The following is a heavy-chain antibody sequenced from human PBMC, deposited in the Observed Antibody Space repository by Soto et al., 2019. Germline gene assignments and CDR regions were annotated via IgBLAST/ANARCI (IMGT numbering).Heavy chain of an antibody. D-gene: IGHD5-12*01. Sequence: GGSLRLSCAASGFIFTNYAMNWVRQAPGKGLEWVSVIGGRGNSAYYADSVQGRFTIPRDNSKNTLSLQMSSLTADDTAIYYCVREGRGSFDFWGRGTMVTVSS. J-gene: IGHJ3*01. CDR2: IGGRGNSA. CDR3: VREGRGSFDF. V-gene: IGHV3-23*01. CDR1: GFIFTNYA.